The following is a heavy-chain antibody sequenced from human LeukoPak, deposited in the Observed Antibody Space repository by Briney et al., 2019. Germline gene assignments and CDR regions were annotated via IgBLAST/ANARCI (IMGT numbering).Heavy chain of an antibody. CDR1: GFTFSSYW. CDR3: TRWSYNSGSTGY. J-gene: IGHJ4*02. Sequence: GGSLRLPCAASGFTFSSYWMHWVRQAPGKGLVWVSRINSDGSSTDYADSVKGRFTISRDNAKNTMYLQMNSLRAEDTAVYYCTRWSYNSGSTGYWGQGTLVTVSS. D-gene: IGHD6-19*01. V-gene: IGHV3-74*01. CDR2: INSDGSST.